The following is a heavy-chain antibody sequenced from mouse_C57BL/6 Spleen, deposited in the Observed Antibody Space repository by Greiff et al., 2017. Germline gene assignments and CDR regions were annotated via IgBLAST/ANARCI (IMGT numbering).Heavy chain of an antibody. D-gene: IGHD2-5*01. J-gene: IGHJ3*01. CDR3: ARGYYSSYGFAY. CDR1: GYAFSSSW. V-gene: IGHV1-82*01. Sequence: QVQLQQSGPELVKPGASVKISCKASGYAFSSSWMNWVKQRPGKGLEWIGRIYPGDGYTNYNGKFKGKATLTADKSSSTAYMQLSSLTSEDSAVYFCARGYYSSYGFAYWGQGTTVTVSA. CDR2: IYPGDGYT.